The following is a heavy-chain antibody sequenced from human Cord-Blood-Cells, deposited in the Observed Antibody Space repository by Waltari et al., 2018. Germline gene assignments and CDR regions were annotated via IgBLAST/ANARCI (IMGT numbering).Heavy chain of an antibody. CDR2: IYYSGST. CDR1: GGTTSISSHY. V-gene: IGHV4-39*01. Sequence: QLQLQQSGPGLLTPSETLSRTRTVPGGTTSISSHYWGWIRQPPGKGLELIGSIYYSGSTYYNPSLKSRVTISVDKSKNQFSLKLSSVTAADTAVYYCASQGPESGYWGQGTLVTVSS. J-gene: IGHJ4*02. D-gene: IGHD3-10*01. CDR3: ASQGPESGY.